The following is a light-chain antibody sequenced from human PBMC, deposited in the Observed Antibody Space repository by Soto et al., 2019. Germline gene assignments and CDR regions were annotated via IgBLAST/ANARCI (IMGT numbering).Light chain of an antibody. CDR2: GAS. Sequence: EIVMTQSPATLSVSPGERATLSCRASQSVSSNLGGYQQKPGQAARLLIHGASTRAAGIPARFSGSGSGTAFTIDISRLQSEDFAVYYCQQYHNWRTFGQGTKVEIK. CDR3: QQYHNWRT. V-gene: IGKV3-15*01. CDR1: QSVSSN. J-gene: IGKJ1*01.